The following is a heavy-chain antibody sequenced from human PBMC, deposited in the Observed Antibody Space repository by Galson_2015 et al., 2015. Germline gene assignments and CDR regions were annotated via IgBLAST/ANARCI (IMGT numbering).Heavy chain of an antibody. CDR3: ARRINNYDS. CDR2: VSVGTFGTAT. CDR1: DFDFGGSA. J-gene: IGHJ4*02. Sequence: SLRLSYAGSDFDFGGSAMTWLRRAPGTGVVWVGFVSVGTFGTATDIGVPGCERFAFSSNDSKSVAYLHMTSLRAEDTAVYYCARRINNYDSWGQGTRVIVSS. V-gene: IGHV3-49*03. D-gene: IGHD2/OR15-2a*01.